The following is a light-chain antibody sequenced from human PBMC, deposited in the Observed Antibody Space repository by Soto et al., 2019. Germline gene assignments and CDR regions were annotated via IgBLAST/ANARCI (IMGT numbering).Light chain of an antibody. CDR3: QQYGSSPYT. Sequence: EIVLTQSPGTLSLSPGERATLSCRASQSVSSSYLAWYQQKPGQAPRLLIYGASNRATGIPDRFSGSGSGTDFTLTINRLEPEDFAVYYCQQYGSSPYTFGQGTKLEIK. CDR1: QSVSSSY. CDR2: GAS. V-gene: IGKV3-20*01. J-gene: IGKJ2*01.